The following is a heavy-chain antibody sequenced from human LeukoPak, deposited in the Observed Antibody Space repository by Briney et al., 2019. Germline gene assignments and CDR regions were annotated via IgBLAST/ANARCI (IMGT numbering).Heavy chain of an antibody. CDR3: ARSDPPGL. CDR1: GGSISSSSYY. CDR2: IYYSGST. D-gene: IGHD2-2*01. J-gene: IGHJ4*02. Sequence: PSETLSLTCTVSGGSISSSSYYWSWIRQPPGKGLEWIGYIYYSGSTNYNPSLKSRVTISVDTSKNQFSLKLSSVAAADTAVYYCARSDPPGLWGQGTLVTVSS. V-gene: IGHV4-61*01.